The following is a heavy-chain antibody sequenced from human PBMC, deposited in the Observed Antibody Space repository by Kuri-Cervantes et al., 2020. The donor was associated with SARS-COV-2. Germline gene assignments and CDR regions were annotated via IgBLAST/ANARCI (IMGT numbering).Heavy chain of an antibody. CDR3: ARDPSTGWSRYFYGMDV. CDR1: GFTFSSYD. D-gene: IGHD6-19*01. CDR2: IGTAGDP. Sequence: GESLKISCAASGFTFSSYDMHWVRQATGKGLEWVSAIGTAGDPYYPGSVKGRFTISRENAKNSLYLQMSKLRAEDTATYYCARDPSTGWSRYFYGMDVWGQGTTVTVSS. V-gene: IGHV3-13*05. J-gene: IGHJ6*02.